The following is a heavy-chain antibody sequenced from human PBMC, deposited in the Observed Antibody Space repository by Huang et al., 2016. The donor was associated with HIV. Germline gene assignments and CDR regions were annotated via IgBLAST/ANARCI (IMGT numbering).Heavy chain of an antibody. D-gene: IGHD6-6*01. V-gene: IGHV1-2*07. CDR1: GYTFTDSN. Sequence: QVQLVQSGAEVKNPGASVRVSCKASGYTFTDSNIHWVRQAPGQGLEWIGWINPKRGGTIYAHGFQGRITMTRDTTISTVHMDLRRIQSDDTAVYFCARDWSFGSSTSPADWGQGTLVTVSS. J-gene: IGHJ4*02. CDR3: ARDWSFGSSTSPAD. CDR2: INPKRGGT.